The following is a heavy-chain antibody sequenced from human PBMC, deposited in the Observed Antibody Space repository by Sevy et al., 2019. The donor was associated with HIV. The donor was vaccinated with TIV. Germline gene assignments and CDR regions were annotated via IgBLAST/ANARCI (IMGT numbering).Heavy chain of an antibody. CDR2: IYPGDSDT. Sequence: GQSLKISCKGSGYSFTSYWIAWVRQMPGKGLEWMGIIYPGDSDTRHSPSFQGQVTISADKSISTAYLQWSSLKASDTAMYYCARYGSIYEDRYNWFDPWGRGTLVTVSS. D-gene: IGHD2-2*01. CDR3: ARYGSIYEDRYNWFDP. V-gene: IGHV5-51*01. J-gene: IGHJ5*02. CDR1: GYSFTSYW.